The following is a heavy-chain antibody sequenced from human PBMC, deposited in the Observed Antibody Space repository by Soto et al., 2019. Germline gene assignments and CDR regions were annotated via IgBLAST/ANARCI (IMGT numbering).Heavy chain of an antibody. CDR1: GYTFTSYG. CDR2: ISAHNGNT. D-gene: IGHD1-1*01. J-gene: IGHJ4*02. V-gene: IGHV1-18*01. Sequence: QVHLVQSGAEVKKPGASVKVSCKASGYTFTSYGITWVRQAPGQGLEWMGWISAHNGNTDYAQKLQGRVIVTRDTSTSTAYMELRSLRSDDTAVYYCGRGRYGDYWGQGARVTVSS. CDR3: GRGRYGDY.